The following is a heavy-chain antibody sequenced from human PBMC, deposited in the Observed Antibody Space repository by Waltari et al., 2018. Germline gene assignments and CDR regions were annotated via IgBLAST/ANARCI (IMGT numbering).Heavy chain of an antibody. CDR3: ASPRNGYPYPFDY. CDR1: GGTFSSYA. J-gene: IGHJ4*02. D-gene: IGHD5-12*01. CDR2: ISPIFGTA. Sequence: QVQLVQSGAEVKKPGSSVKVSCKASGGTFSSYAISWVRQAPGQGLEWMGGISPIFGTANDEQKFQGRVTITADESTSTAYMELSSLRSEDTAVYYCASPRNGYPYPFDYWGQGTLVTVSS. V-gene: IGHV1-69*13.